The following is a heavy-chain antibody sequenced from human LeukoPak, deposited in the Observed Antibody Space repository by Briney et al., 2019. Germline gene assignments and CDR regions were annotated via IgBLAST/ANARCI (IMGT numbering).Heavy chain of an antibody. Sequence: PGGSLRLSCAASGFTFDDYGMSWVRQAPGKGLEWVSGINWNGGSTGYADSVKGRFTISRDNAKNSLYLQMNSLRAEDTALYYCARGYKVVVGATTGYFDYWGQGTLVFVSS. V-gene: IGHV3-20*04. D-gene: IGHD1-26*01. J-gene: IGHJ4*02. CDR1: GFTFDDYG. CDR3: ARGYKVVVGATTGYFDY. CDR2: INWNGGST.